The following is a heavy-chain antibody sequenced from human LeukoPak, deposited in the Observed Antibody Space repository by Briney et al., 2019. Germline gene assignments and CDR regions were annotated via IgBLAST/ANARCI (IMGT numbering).Heavy chain of an antibody. CDR3: ASRNRITVFGVITEYYMDV. Sequence: SETLSLTCAVYGGSFRGYYWSWIRQPPGKGLEWIGEINHSGSTNYNPSLKSRVTMSVDTSKNQFSLKLSSVIAADTAVYYCASRNRITVFGVITEYYMDVWGKGTTVTVSS. CDR2: INHSGST. J-gene: IGHJ6*03. CDR1: GGSFRGYY. D-gene: IGHD3-3*01. V-gene: IGHV4-34*01.